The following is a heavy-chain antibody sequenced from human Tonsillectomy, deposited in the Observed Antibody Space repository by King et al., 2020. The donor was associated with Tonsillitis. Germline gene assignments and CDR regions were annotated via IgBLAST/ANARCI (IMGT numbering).Heavy chain of an antibody. Sequence: VQLVESGGGVVQPGRSLRLSCAASGFTFSNYGMHWVRQAPGRGLEWVAVISFDGRKKYYADSVTGRFTISRDNSKNTLYLQMDSLRAEDTAIYYCAKVSLRFLGWLTHFDYWGQGILVTVSS. CDR1: GFTFSNYG. J-gene: IGHJ4*02. CDR2: ISFDGRKK. CDR3: AKVSLRFLGWLTHFDY. V-gene: IGHV3-30*18. D-gene: IGHD3-3*01.